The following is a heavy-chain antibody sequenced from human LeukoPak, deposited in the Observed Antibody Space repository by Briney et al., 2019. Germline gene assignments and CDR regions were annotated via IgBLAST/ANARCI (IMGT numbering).Heavy chain of an antibody. CDR2: IYYSGST. J-gene: IGHJ6*02. CDR1: GGSLRRYY. V-gene: IGHV4-59*08. Sequence: SGTLPLTRPVSGGSLRRYYWSWLRQPPGKGLEWIGYIYYSGSTYYNPSLKSRVTIAVDTSKNQFSLKLSSVTAADTPVYYCATAGRDSSSRYYGMDVWGQGTTVTVSS. CDR3: ATAGRDSSSRYYGMDV. D-gene: IGHD6-13*01.